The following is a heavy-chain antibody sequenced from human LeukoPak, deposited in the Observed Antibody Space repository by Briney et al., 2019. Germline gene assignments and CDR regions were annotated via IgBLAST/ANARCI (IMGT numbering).Heavy chain of an antibody. J-gene: IGHJ5*02. CDR3: ARRFGGGWFDP. CDR1: GGSFSGYY. CDR2: INHSGST. D-gene: IGHD3-10*01. V-gene: IGHV4-34*01. Sequence: SETLSLTCAVYGGSFSGYYWSWIRQPPGKGLEWIGEINHSGSTNYNPSLKSRVTISVDTSKSQFSLKLSSVTAADTAVYYCARRFGGGWFDPWGQGTLVTVSS.